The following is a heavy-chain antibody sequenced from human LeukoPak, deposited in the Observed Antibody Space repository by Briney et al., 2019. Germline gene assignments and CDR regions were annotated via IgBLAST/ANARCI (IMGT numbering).Heavy chain of an antibody. J-gene: IGHJ4*02. D-gene: IGHD4-17*01. V-gene: IGHV3-30-3*01. CDR2: ISYDGSNK. CDR3: ARGPTTVTTPIDY. Sequence: GGSLRLSCAASGFTFSSYAMHWVRQAPGKGLEWVAVISYDGSNKYYADSVKGRFTISRDNSKNTLYLQMNSLRAEDTAVYYCARGPTTVTTPIDYWGQGTLVTVSS. CDR1: GFTFSSYA.